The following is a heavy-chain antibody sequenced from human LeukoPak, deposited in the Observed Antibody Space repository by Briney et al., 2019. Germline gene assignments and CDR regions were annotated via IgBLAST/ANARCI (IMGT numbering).Heavy chain of an antibody. J-gene: IGHJ6*03. CDR2: ISSSSSYI. CDR3: ARTGTTFTYYYYMDV. CDR1: GFTFSSYW. V-gene: IGHV3-21*01. D-gene: IGHD1-1*01. Sequence: GGSLRLSCAASGFTFSSYWMSWVRQAPGKGLEWVSSISSSSSYIYYADSVKGRFTISRDNAKNSLYLQMNSLRAEDTAVYYCARTGTTFTYYYYMDVWGKGTTVTVSS.